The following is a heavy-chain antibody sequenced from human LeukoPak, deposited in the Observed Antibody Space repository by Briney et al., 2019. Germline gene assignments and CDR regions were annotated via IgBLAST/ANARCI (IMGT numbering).Heavy chain of an antibody. CDR1: GFTFSNYW. V-gene: IGHV3-74*01. CDR3: ARGGFKYNYYDAMDV. J-gene: IGHJ6*02. CDR2: IGSDGGSI. D-gene: IGHD3-10*01. Sequence: GGSLRLSCEASGFTFSNYWMHWVRQGPGQGLVWVARIGSDGGSISYADSVKGRFTTSRDNGKNTVYLQMNGQRVDDTSVYFCARGGFKYNYYDAMDVWGQGTTVTVSS.